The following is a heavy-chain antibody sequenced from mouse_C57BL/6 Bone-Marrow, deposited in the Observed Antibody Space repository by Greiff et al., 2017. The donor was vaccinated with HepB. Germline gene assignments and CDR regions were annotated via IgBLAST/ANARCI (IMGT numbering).Heavy chain of an antibody. Sequence: EVQLVESGGGLVQPGGFMKLSCAASGFTFSDAWMDWVRQSPEKGLEWVAEIRNKANNHATYYAESVKGRFTISRDDSKSSVYLQMNSLRAEDTGIYYCTGEQLRLGFAYWGQGTLVTVSA. CDR2: IRNKANNHAT. D-gene: IGHD3-2*02. CDR1: GFTFSDAW. J-gene: IGHJ3*01. V-gene: IGHV6-6*01. CDR3: TGEQLRLGFAY.